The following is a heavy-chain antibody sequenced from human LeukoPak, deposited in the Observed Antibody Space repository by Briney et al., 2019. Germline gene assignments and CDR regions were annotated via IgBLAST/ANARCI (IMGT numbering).Heavy chain of an antibody. V-gene: IGHV3-23*01. CDR2: ISGGGGSS. D-gene: IGHD5-18*01. CDR1: GFTFTTCA. J-gene: IGHJ4*02. Sequence: GGSLRLSCAASGFTFTTCAMSRVRQAPGKGLEWVSGISGGGGSSNYADSVKGRFTISRDNSKNTLYLQMNSLRAEDTAVYYCAKGSGQIQLWSNFDYWGQGTLVTVSS. CDR3: AKGSGQIQLWSNFDY.